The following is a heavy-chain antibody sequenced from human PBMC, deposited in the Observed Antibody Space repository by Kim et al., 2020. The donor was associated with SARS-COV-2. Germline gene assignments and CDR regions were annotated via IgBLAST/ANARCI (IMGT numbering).Heavy chain of an antibody. CDR3: ARAQTTYYYDSSGYYSFKAYYFDY. D-gene: IGHD3-22*01. CDR2: INPSGGST. J-gene: IGHJ4*02. V-gene: IGHV1-46*01. Sequence: ASVKVSCKASGYTFTSYYMHWVRQAPGQGLEWMGIINPSGGSTSYAQKFQGRVTMTRDTSTSTVYMELSSLRSEDTAVYYCARAQTTYYYDSSGYYSFKAYYFDYWGQGTLVTVSS. CDR1: GYTFTSYY.